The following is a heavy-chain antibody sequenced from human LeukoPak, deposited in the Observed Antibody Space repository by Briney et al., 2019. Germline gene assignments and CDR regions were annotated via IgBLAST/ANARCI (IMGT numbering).Heavy chain of an antibody. V-gene: IGHV3-15*01. Sequence: GGSLRLSCAASGFTFSSAWMSWVRQAPGKGLEWVGRIKSKTDGGTTGYAASVKGRFTISRDDSKNTLYLQMNSLKTEDTAVYYCTSYPSYYGSGSRLYYFDYWGQGTLVTVSS. CDR1: GFTFSSAW. CDR3: TSYPSYYGSGSRLYYFDY. D-gene: IGHD3-10*01. CDR2: IKSKTDGGTT. J-gene: IGHJ4*02.